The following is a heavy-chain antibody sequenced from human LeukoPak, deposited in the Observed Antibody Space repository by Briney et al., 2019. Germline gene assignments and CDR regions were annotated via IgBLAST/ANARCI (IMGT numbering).Heavy chain of an antibody. D-gene: IGHD3-10*01. CDR1: GFTFDDYT. CDR3: AKDTGDYYGSGSYYLECQLDY. J-gene: IGHJ4*02. V-gene: IGHV3-43*01. CDR2: INLLGGST. Sequence: PGGSLRLSCAASGFTFDDYTMHWVRQAPGKGLEWVSLINLLGGSTYYADSVKGRFTISSDNSKNSLYLQMNSLRTEDTALYYCAKDTGDYYGSGSYYLECQLDYWGQGTLDTVSS.